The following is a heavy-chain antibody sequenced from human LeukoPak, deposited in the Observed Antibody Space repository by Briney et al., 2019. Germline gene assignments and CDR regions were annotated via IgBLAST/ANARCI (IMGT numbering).Heavy chain of an antibody. CDR3: ARDLGLKSMDY. Sequence: PSETLSLTCSVSGGSISNYYWGWIRQPAGKGLEWIGRIYSSGSTNYNPSLKSRVTMSVDTSKNQFSLKLSSVTAADTAVYYCARDLGLKSMDYWGQGTLVSVSS. D-gene: IGHD2/OR15-2a*01. CDR2: IYSSGST. J-gene: IGHJ4*02. CDR1: GGSISNYY. V-gene: IGHV4-4*07.